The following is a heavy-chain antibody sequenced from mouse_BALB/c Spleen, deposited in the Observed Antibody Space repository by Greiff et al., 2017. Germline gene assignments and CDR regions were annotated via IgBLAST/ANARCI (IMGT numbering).Heavy chain of an antibody. CDR1: GYTFTDYA. D-gene: IGHD1-1*01. CDR3: ARRYYGSSYDWYFDV. CDR2: ISTYYGNT. V-gene: IGHV1-67*01. J-gene: IGHJ1*01. Sequence: VQLQQSGPELVRPGVSVKISCKGSGYTFTDYAMHWVKQSHAKSLEWIGVISTYYGNTNYNQKFKGKATMTVDKSSSTAYMELARLTSEDSAIYYCARRYYGSSYDWYFDVWGAGTTVTVSS.